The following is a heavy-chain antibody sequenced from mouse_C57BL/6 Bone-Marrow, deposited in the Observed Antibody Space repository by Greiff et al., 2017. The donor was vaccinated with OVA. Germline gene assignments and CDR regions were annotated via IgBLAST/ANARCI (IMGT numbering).Heavy chain of an antibody. D-gene: IGHD1-1*01. CDR1: GFSFNTYA. Sequence: EVKLVESGGGLVQPKGSLKLSCAASGFSFNTYAMNWVRQAPGKGLEWVARIRSKSNNYATYYADSVKDRFTISRDDSESMLYLQMNNLKTEDTAMYYCVRHDYGSFPYYYAMDYWGQGTSVTVSS. CDR3: VRHDYGSFPYYYAMDY. CDR2: IRSKSNNYAT. J-gene: IGHJ4*01. V-gene: IGHV10-1*01.